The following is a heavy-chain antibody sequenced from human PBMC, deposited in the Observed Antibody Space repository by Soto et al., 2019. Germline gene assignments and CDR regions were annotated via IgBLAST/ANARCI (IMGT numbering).Heavy chain of an antibody. J-gene: IGHJ4*02. CDR3: ARYGSGECNRGSCYSPFDY. D-gene: IGHD2-15*01. V-gene: IGHV4-30-4*01. CDR2: IYYSGST. Sequence: PSETLSLTCAVSGGCMSSVNYYWSWIRQPPGKGLEWIGYIYYSGSTYYNPSLRSRVTISVDTSKNQFSLKLSSVTAADTAVYYCARYGSGECNRGSCYSPFDYWGQGTLVTVSS. CDR1: GGCMSSVNYY.